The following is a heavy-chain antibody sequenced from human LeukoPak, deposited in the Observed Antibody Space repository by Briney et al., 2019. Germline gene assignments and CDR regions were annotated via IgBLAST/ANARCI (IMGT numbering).Heavy chain of an antibody. Sequence: KPSETLSLTCTVSGGSISSYYWSWIRQPPGKGLEWIGYIYYSGSTYYNPSLKSRVTISVDTSKSQFSLKLSSVTAADTAVYYCARFALDFWSGYYTSREYFQHWGQGTLVTVSS. CDR1: GGSISSYY. D-gene: IGHD3-3*01. V-gene: IGHV4-59*12. J-gene: IGHJ1*01. CDR2: IYYSGST. CDR3: ARFALDFWSGYYTSREYFQH.